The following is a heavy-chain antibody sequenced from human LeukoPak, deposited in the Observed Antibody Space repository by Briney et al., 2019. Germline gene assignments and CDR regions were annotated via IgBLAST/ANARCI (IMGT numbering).Heavy chain of an antibody. CDR1: GGSFSGYY. V-gene: IGHV4-34*01. CDR2: INHSGST. CDR3: ARDVVAAAGDY. D-gene: IGHD6-13*01. J-gene: IGHJ4*02. Sequence: SETLSLTCAVYGGSFSGYYWSWIRQPPGKGLEWIGEINHSGSTNYNPSLKSRVTISVDTSKNQFSLKLSSVTAADTAVYYCARDVVAAAGDYWGQGTLVTVSS.